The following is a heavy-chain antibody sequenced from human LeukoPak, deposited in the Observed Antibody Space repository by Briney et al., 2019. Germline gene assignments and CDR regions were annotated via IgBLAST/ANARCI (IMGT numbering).Heavy chain of an antibody. CDR1: GFSLSRNW. J-gene: IGHJ3*01. CDR3: AKPPHTLGFDL. Sequence: GGAVRLSRAASGFSLSRNWMHWLGPVAARGRGWVTYINADGSNIRYADSVKGRFTISRDNAKNTVYLQMDSLRAEDSAVYCCAKPPHTLGFDLWGQGTMVTVAS. CDR2: INADGSNI. D-gene: IGHD5-18*01. V-gene: IGHV3-74*01.